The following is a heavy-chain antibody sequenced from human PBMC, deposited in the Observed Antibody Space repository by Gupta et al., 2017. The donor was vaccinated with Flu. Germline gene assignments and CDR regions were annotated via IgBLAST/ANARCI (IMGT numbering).Heavy chain of an antibody. D-gene: IGHD2-21*02. CDR1: GASISGYY. Sequence: HVQLQDSGPGLVNPSETLSLTCTVSGASISGYYWSWIRQPAGKGLEGIGRVFTSGTKNNHARKSRVTMSVEKTKKKFARRVTSVTAAETAVYYCARDDGDKARFGGMDVGGQGTTVIVSS. J-gene: IGHJ6*02. CDR2: VFTSGT. CDR3: ARDDGDKARFGGMDV. V-gene: IGHV4-4*07.